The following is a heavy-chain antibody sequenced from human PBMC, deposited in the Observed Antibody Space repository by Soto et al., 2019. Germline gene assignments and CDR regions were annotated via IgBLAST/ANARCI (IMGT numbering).Heavy chain of an antibody. Sequence: PSQTLSLTCAISGDSVSSNSAAWNWIRQSPSRGLEWLGRTYYRSKWYNDYAVSVKSRITINPDTSKNQFSLQLNSVTPEDTAVYYCARDSTDIYQGYYYYGIDVWGQGTTVTVSS. CDR2: TYYRSKWYN. D-gene: IGHD2-15*01. V-gene: IGHV6-1*01. CDR1: GDSVSSNSAA. CDR3: ARDSTDIYQGYYYYGIDV. J-gene: IGHJ6*02.